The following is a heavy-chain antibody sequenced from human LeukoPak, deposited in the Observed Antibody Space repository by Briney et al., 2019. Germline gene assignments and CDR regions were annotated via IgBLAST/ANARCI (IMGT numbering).Heavy chain of an antibody. CDR1: GGSISSYY. V-gene: IGHV4-59*01. CDR3: ARGPSGSYYPHLDY. D-gene: IGHD1-26*01. CDR2: IYYSGST. J-gene: IGHJ4*02. Sequence: SETLSLTCTVSGGSISSYYWSWIRQPPGKGLEWIGYIYYSGSTNYNPSLKSRVTVSVDTSKNQFSLKVSSVTAADTAVYYCARGPSGSYYPHLDYWGQGTLVTVSS.